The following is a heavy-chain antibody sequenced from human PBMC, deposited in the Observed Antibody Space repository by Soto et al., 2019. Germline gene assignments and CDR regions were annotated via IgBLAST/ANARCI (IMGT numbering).Heavy chain of an antibody. Sequence: QVQLQESGPGLVKPSVTLSLTCTVSGGSISSYCCSWIRQPPGKGLEWIGYIYYSGSTNYNPSLKSRVTISVDTSKNPYPLKLSSVTAADTAVYSCASTVAGIPLFDLWGRGTLVTVSS. D-gene: IGHD6-19*01. V-gene: IGHV4-59*01. CDR1: GGSISSYC. J-gene: IGHJ2*01. CDR2: IYYSGST. CDR3: ASTVAGIPLFDL.